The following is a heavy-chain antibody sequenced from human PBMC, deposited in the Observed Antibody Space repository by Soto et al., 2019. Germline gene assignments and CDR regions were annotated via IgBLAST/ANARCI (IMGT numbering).Heavy chain of an antibody. D-gene: IGHD3-22*01. J-gene: IGHJ4*02. Sequence: PGGSLRLSCTGSGFTFRDHGLIWVRQAPGKGLEWLGFIRSNRFGATTEIAASVKGRFSISRDDSNITAYLQMNSLQSEDTAVYYYDSSGYYRAWDYWGQGTLVTVSS. CDR2: IRSNRFGATT. CDR1: GFTFRDHG. CDR3: DSSGYYRAWDY. V-gene: IGHV3-49*04.